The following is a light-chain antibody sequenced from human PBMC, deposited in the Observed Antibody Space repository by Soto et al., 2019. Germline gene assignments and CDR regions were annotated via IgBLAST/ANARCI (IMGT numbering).Light chain of an antibody. CDR3: CSYTVSQFG. V-gene: IGLV2-11*01. J-gene: IGLJ1*01. CDR1: SSDVGANNS. CDR2: DVT. Sequence: QSALTQPLSASGSPGQSVTISCTGNSSDVGANNSVSWYQQHPGKAPKLIIYDVTKRPSGVPERFSGSKSDNTASLTISVLHTEDEANYYCCSYTVSQFGFGPGTKLTVL.